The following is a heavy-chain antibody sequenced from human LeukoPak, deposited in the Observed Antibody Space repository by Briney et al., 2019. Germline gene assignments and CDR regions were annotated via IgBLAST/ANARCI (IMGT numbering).Heavy chain of an antibody. CDR2: ISNDGSNK. Sequence: GRSLRLSCAASGFTFSSYGMHWVRQAPGKGLEWVAGISNDGSNKNYADSVKGRFTFSRDDSKNTLYLQMNSLRAEDTAVYYCAKDLYSFGTSPFDYWGQGTLVTVSS. J-gene: IGHJ4*02. CDR1: GFTFSSYG. D-gene: IGHD6-13*01. CDR3: AKDLYSFGTSPFDY. V-gene: IGHV3-30*18.